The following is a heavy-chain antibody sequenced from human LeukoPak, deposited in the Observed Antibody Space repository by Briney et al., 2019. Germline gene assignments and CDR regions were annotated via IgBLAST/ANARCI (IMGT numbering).Heavy chain of an antibody. D-gene: IGHD3-22*01. Sequence: SETLSLTCTVSGGSISSYYWSWIRQPPGKGLEWIGYIYYSGSTNHNPSLKSRVTISVDTSKNQFSLKLSSVTAADTAVYYCASSYDSSGYYGDYFDYWGQGTLVTVSS. CDR1: GGSISSYY. J-gene: IGHJ4*02. CDR3: ASSYDSSGYYGDYFDY. CDR2: IYYSGST. V-gene: IGHV4-59*01.